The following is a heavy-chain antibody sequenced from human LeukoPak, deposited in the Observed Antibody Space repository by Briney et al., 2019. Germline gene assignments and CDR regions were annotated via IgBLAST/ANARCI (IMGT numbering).Heavy chain of an antibody. CDR2: IRASNGNI. Sequence: GASVKVSCKASGYTFTNYGITRVRQAPGQGLEWMGWIRASNGNIDYAQKLQGRVTMTTDTSTNTAYMELRSLTSDDTAVYYCARGPYCSSTSCYTKWAGFDPWGQGTLVTVSS. CDR3: ARGPYCSSTSCYTKWAGFDP. CDR1: GYTFTNYG. J-gene: IGHJ5*02. D-gene: IGHD2-2*01. V-gene: IGHV1-18*04.